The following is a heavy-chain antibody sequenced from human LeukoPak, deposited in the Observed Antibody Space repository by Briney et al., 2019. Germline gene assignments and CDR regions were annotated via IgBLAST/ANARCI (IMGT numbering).Heavy chain of an antibody. Sequence: GASVKVSCKASGYTFTSYGISWVRQAPGQGLEWMGGIIPIFGTANYAQKFQGRVTITADESTSTAYMELSSLRSEDTAVYYCAVTIFSPHQKLPIQYYFDYWGQGTLVTVSS. D-gene: IGHD3-9*01. CDR3: AVTIFSPHQKLPIQYYFDY. CDR1: GYTFTSYG. V-gene: IGHV1-69*13. J-gene: IGHJ4*02. CDR2: IIPIFGTA.